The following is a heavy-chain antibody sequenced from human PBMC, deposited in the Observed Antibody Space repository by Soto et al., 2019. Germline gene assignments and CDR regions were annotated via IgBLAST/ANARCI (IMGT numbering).Heavy chain of an antibody. J-gene: IGHJ5*02. Sequence: PSETLSLTCAVSGGSITSDAYYWTWIRQHPGKGLEWIAYIHYSGRTYYNPSLKSRVTISVDTSNNQFSLKLSSVTAADTAVYYCARYYFDSSGYSNWFDPWGQGTLVTVSS. CDR2: IHYSGRT. CDR3: ARYYFDSSGYSNWFDP. V-gene: IGHV4-31*11. D-gene: IGHD3-22*01. CDR1: GGSITSDAYY.